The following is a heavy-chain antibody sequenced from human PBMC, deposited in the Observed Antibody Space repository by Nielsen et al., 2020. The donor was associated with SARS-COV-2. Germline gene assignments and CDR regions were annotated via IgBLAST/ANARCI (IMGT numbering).Heavy chain of an antibody. J-gene: IGHJ4*02. Sequence: GGSLRLSCAASGFIFDDYATSWVRQAPGKGLEWVSGISWNGGSTRYADSVEGRFTISRDNARNSLYLQMNSLRAEDTAFYYCARDPSAKEDVDTVGAIQAFWGQGTLVTVSS. CDR3: ARDPSAKEDVDTVGAIQAF. CDR2: ISWNGGST. D-gene: IGHD5-12*01. V-gene: IGHV3-20*04. CDR1: GFIFDDYA.